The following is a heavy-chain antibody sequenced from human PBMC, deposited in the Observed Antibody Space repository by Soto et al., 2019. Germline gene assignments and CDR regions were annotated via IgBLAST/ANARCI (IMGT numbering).Heavy chain of an antibody. CDR2: ILSHGTDQ. J-gene: IGHJ4*02. D-gene: IGHD1-1*01. CDR1: GYSITNHG. CDR3: GKDIRSGSIDY. V-gene: IGHV3-33*06. Sequence: QVRLVESGGGVVQPGRSLTLSCAASGYSITNHGMHWVRQAPGKGLEWVALILSHGTDQYYADSVKGRFTVSRDTSTNTVYLQMNSLRAEDTARYYCGKDIRSGSIDYWGQGTLVTVSS.